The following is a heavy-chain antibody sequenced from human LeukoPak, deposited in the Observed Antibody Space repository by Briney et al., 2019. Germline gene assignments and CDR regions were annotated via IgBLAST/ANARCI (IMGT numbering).Heavy chain of an antibody. J-gene: IGHJ6*03. Sequence: SETLSLTCTVSGGSISSYYWSWIRQPPGKGLEWIGYIYYSGSTNYNPSLKSRVTISVDTSKNQFSLKLSSVTAADTAVYYCARVGRGCSGGSCYFPYYYMDVWGKGTTVTVSS. CDR1: GGSISSYY. V-gene: IGHV4-59*01. CDR2: IYYSGST. D-gene: IGHD2-15*01. CDR3: ARVGRGCSGGSCYFPYYYMDV.